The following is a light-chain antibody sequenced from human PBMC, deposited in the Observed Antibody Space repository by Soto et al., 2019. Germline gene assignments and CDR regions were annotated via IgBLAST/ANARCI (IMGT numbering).Light chain of an antibody. CDR1: SSSIGSNT. CDR3: AAWDDSLNGRV. J-gene: IGLJ2*01. CDR2: GHN. V-gene: IGLV1-44*01. Sequence: QSVLTQPPSASGTPGQRVTISCSGSSSSIGSNTVNWYQQLPGTAPKLIIYGHNQRPSGVPDRFSGSKSGTSASLAISGLQSEDEADYYCAAWDDSLNGRVFGGGTKLTVL.